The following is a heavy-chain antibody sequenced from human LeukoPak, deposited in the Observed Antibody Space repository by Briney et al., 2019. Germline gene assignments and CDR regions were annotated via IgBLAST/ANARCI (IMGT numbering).Heavy chain of an antibody. Sequence: ASVKVSCKASGGTFSSYTISWVRQAPGQGLEWMGWINPNSGSTSYAQKFQGRVTMTRDTSTSTVYMELSSLRSEDTAVYYCARVYNWNEVFDYWGQGTLVTVSS. V-gene: IGHV1-46*03. CDR2: INPNSGST. CDR1: GGTFSSYT. D-gene: IGHD1-1*01. J-gene: IGHJ4*02. CDR3: ARVYNWNEVFDY.